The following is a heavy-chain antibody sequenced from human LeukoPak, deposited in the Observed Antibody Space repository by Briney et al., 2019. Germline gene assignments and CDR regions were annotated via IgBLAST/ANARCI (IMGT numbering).Heavy chain of an antibody. V-gene: IGHV3-23*01. Sequence: GGSLRLSCAASGFVFSNYEMNWVRQAPGKGLEWVSVISGSGGSTYSAESVKGRFTISRDNSKNTLYLQMNSLRVEDTAVYYCAKGPRASGWTYFDYWGQGTLVTVSS. CDR2: ISGSGGST. CDR1: GFVFSNYE. J-gene: IGHJ4*02. D-gene: IGHD6-19*01. CDR3: AKGPRASGWTYFDY.